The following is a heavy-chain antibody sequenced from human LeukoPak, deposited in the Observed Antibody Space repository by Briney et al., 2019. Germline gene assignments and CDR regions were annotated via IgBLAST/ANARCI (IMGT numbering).Heavy chain of an antibody. V-gene: IGHV2-5*02. CDR1: GFSLTTSGVG. D-gene: IGHD6-13*01. CDR3: AHTRPPRIAFA. J-gene: IGHJ5*02. Sequence: SGPTLVNPTQTLTLTCTFSGFSLTTSGVGVGWIRQAPGKDLEWLALIYWDDDKRYSPSLKSRLTITKDTSKNQVVLTMTNMGPVDTATYYCAHTRPPRIAFAWGQGTLVTVSS. CDR2: IYWDDDK.